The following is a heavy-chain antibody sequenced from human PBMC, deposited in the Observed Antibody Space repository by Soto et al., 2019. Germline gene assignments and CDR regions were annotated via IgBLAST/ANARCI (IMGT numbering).Heavy chain of an antibody. V-gene: IGHV1-46*03. D-gene: IGHD6-19*01. J-gene: IGHJ4*02. Sequence: QVQLVQSGAEVKKPGASVKVSCKASGYTFTSYYMHWVRQAPGQGREWMGIINPSGGSTSYAQKFQGRVTMTRDTSTSTVDMELSSLRSEDTAVYYCARDGRSSDSSGWDYFDYWGQGTLVTVSS. CDR1: GYTFTSYY. CDR3: ARDGRSSDSSGWDYFDY. CDR2: INPSGGST.